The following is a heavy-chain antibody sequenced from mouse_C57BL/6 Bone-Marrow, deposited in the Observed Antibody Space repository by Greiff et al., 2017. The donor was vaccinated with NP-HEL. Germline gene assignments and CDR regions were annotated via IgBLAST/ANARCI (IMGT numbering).Heavy chain of an antibody. J-gene: IGHJ2*01. V-gene: IGHV1-9*01. D-gene: IGHD2-4*01. CDR1: GYTFTGYW. CDR2: ILPGSGST. CDR3: APFLYYDYLDY. Sequence: QVQLQQSGAELMKPGASVKLSCKATGYTFTGYWIEWVKQRPGHGLEWIGEILPGSGSTNYTEKFKGKATFTADTSSNTAYMQLSSLTTEDSAIYYCAPFLYYDYLDYWGQGTTLTVSS.